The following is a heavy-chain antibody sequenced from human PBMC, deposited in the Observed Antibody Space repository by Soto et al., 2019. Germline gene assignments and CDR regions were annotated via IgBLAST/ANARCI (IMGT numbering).Heavy chain of an antibody. CDR3: ARDTGKDWNYDDY. CDR2: ISSSSSYI. CDR1: GFTFSSYS. V-gene: IGHV3-21*01. Sequence: GGSLRLSCAASGFTFSSYSMNWVRQAPGKGLEWVSSISSSSSYIYYADSVKGRFTISRDNAKNSLYLQMNSLRAEDTAVYYCARDTGKDWNYDDYWGQGTLVTVSS. J-gene: IGHJ4*02. D-gene: IGHD1-7*01.